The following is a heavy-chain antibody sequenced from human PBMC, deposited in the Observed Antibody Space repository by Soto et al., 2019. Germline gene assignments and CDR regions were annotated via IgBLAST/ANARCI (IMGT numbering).Heavy chain of an antibody. CDR3: ARDPIFYYASSGYGGSYFDY. V-gene: IGHV4-30-4*01. J-gene: IGHJ4*02. CDR2: IYHSGST. CDR1: GAPVTSDDYY. D-gene: IGHD3-22*01. Sequence: SETLSLTCAVYGAPVTSDDYYWSWIRQPPGKGLEWIGYIYHSGSTYYNPSLKSRVSISIDTSQNQFSLKLTSLTAADTAVYYCARDPIFYYASSGYGGSYFDYWGQGSRVTVS.